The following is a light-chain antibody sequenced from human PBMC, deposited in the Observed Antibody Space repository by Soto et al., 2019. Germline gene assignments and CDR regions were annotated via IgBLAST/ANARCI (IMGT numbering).Light chain of an antibody. CDR3: AAWDDTLNGHVV. V-gene: IGLV1-44*01. CDR1: SSNIGSNT. CDR2: LTN. J-gene: IGLJ2*01. Sequence: QSVLTQPPSASGTPGQRVTISCSGSSSNIGSNTVSWYQQLPGTAPKLLIYLTNQRPSGVPDRFSGSKSGTSASLAISGLQSEDEADYFCAAWDDTLNGHVVFGGGTKLTVL.